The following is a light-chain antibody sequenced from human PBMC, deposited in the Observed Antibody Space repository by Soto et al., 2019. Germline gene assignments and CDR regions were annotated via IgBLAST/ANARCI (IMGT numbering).Light chain of an antibody. V-gene: IGLV1-51*01. J-gene: IGLJ3*02. CDR3: GTWDSSLSAVV. CDR1: SSNIGNNY. CDR2: DNN. Sequence: QSVLTQPPSVSAAPGQKVTISCSGSSSNIGNNYVSRYQQLPGTAPKLLIYDNNKRPSGIPDRFSGSKSGTSATLGITGLQTGDEADYYCGTWDSSLSAVVFGGGTQLTVL.